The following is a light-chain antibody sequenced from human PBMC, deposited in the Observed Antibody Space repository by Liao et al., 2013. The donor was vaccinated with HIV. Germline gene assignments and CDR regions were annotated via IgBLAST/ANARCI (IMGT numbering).Light chain of an antibody. Sequence: SYVLTQPSSLSVAPGKTARMTCGGNSIGSKSVHWYQQKPGQAPVLVISHDTDRPSGIPERFSGSKSGNTATLTISRVEAGDEADFYCQVWDRAGDHVVFGGGTELTVL. J-gene: IGLJ2*01. V-gene: IGLV3-21*04. CDR3: QVWDRAGDHVV. CDR1: SIGSKS. CDR2: HDT.